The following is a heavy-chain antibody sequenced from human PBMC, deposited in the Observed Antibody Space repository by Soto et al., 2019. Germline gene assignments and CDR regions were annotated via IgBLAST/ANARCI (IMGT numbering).Heavy chain of an antibody. CDR2: IYYSGST. V-gene: IGHV4-39*02. CDR3: ARDSEHCSSTSCYGGVDY. D-gene: IGHD2-2*01. Sequence: SETLSLTCTVSGGSISSSSYYWGWIRQPPGKGLVWFVCIYYSGSTYYNPSLKSRVTISVDTSKNQFSLKLSSVTAADTAVYYCARDSEHCSSTSCYGGVDYWGQGTLVTVSS. CDR1: GGSISSSSYY. J-gene: IGHJ4*02.